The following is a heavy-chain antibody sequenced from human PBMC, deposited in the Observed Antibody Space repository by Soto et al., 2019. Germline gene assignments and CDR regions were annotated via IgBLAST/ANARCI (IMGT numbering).Heavy chain of an antibody. Sequence: QVQLVESGGGVVQPGRSLRLSCAASGLTLSNYAMHWVRQAPGKGLEWVAVISYDGSNRYYADSVKGRFTISRDNSKNTLYLQMNSLRAEDTAVYYYARVTQAVAADYWGQGTLVTVSS. J-gene: IGHJ4*02. CDR1: GLTLSNYA. CDR3: ARVTQAVAADY. CDR2: ISYDGSNR. V-gene: IGHV3-30-3*01. D-gene: IGHD6-19*01.